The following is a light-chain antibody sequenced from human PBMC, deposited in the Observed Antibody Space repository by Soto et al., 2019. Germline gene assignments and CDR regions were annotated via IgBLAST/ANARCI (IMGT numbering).Light chain of an antibody. CDR1: QSISGSY. CDR3: QQFGSLPYT. Sequence: ETVLTQSPGTLSLSPGERVTLSCRASQSISGSYLAWYQQKPGQSPRLLVYGASTRDTGIPDRFSDSGSGTDFTLTISRLEPEDFAVYYCQQFGSLPYTFGQGTKLEI. V-gene: IGKV3-20*01. CDR2: GAS. J-gene: IGKJ2*01.